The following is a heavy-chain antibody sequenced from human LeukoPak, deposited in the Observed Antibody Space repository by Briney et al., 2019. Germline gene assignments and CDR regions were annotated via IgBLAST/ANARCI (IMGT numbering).Heavy chain of an antibody. J-gene: IGHJ5*02. CDR1: GFNFDKYA. D-gene: IGHD3-9*01. CDR3: AKDQDTGRYYDILTGYYTINWFDP. CDR2: ISDDETYK. Sequence: PGGSLRLSCASSGFNFDKYAMHWVRQAPGKGLEWVAVISDDETYKFYADSVKGRFTISRDNSKSTLYLQMNSLRAEDTAVYYCAKDQDTGRYYDILTGYYTINWFDPWGQGTLVTVSS. V-gene: IGHV3-30-3*01.